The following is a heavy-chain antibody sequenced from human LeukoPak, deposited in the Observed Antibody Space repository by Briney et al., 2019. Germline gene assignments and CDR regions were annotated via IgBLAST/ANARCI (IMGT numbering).Heavy chain of an antibody. CDR3: ARRPIPTRYCSGGSCYWYYYYYMDV. J-gene: IGHJ6*03. Sequence: SETLSLTCSVSGASISSGSNYWGWIRQPPGKTLEWIGSIYSSGSTYYNPSLKSRVTISVDTSKNQFSLKLSSVTAADTAVYYCARRPIPTRYCSGGSCYWYYYYYMDVWGKGTTVTISS. CDR1: GASISSGSNY. CDR2: IYSSGST. V-gene: IGHV4-39*07. D-gene: IGHD2-15*01.